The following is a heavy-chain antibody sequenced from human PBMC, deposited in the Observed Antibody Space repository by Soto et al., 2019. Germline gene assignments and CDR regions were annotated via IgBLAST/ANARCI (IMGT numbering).Heavy chain of an antibody. Sequence: QVQLVQSGAEVKKPGAAVKVSCKASGYTFTSYGISWVRQAPGQGLEWMGWISAYNGNTNYAQQLQCRVTMTTDNSTRTAYRELSSFRSDDTAVYYCESGGSSSWNFACDIWGQGTMVTVSS. J-gene: IGHJ3*02. CDR3: ESGGSSSWNFACDI. D-gene: IGHD6-13*01. CDR2: ISAYNGNT. CDR1: GYTFTSYG. V-gene: IGHV1-18*01.